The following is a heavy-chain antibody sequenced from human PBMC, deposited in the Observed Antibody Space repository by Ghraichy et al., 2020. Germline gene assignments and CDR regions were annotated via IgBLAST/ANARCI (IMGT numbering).Heavy chain of an antibody. D-gene: IGHD6-13*01. V-gene: IGHV4-59*01. CDR3: ARARRGQQLVQDWYFNL. Sequence: SETLSLTCTVSGGSINSYYWSWIRQPPGKGLEWIGYIYYSGSTNYNPSLKSRVTISVDTSKNQFSLKLSSVTAADTAVYYCARARRGQQLVQDWYFNLWGRGTLVTVSS. CDR2: IYYSGST. CDR1: GGSINSYY. J-gene: IGHJ2*01.